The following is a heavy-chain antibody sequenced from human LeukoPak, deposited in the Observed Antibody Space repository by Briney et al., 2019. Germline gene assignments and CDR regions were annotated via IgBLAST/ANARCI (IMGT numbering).Heavy chain of an antibody. V-gene: IGHV3-13*01. CDR1: GFTFSSYD. D-gene: IGHD3-10*02. Sequence: GGSLRLSCAASGFTFSSYDMHWVRQATGKGLEWVSGIGTAGEIYYPGSVKGRFAISRDNAKNSLYLQMNSLRAEDTAVYYCAELGITMIGGVWGKGTTVTISS. CDR2: IGTAGEI. J-gene: IGHJ6*04. CDR3: AELGITMIGGV.